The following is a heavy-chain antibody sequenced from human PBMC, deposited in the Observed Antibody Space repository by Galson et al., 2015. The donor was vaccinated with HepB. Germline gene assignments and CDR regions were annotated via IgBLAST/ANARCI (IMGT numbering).Heavy chain of an antibody. D-gene: IGHD3-10*01. Sequence: CAISGDSVSSNSAAWNWIRQSPSRGLEWLGRTWYRSKWYNGYAVSVKSRITINPDTSKNQFSLQLNSVTPEDTAVYYCARVAASGRYGMDVWGQGTTVTVSS. J-gene: IGHJ6*02. CDR2: TWYRSKWYN. V-gene: IGHV6-1*01. CDR1: GDSVSSNSAA. CDR3: ARVAASGRYGMDV.